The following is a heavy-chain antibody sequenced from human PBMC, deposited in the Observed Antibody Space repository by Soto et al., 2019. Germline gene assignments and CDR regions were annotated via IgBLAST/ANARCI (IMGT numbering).Heavy chain of an antibody. Sequence: PGGSLRLSCAASGFTFSSYSMNWVRQAPGKGLEWVSSISSSSSYIYYADSVKGRFTISRDNAKNSLYLQMNSLRAEDTAVYYCAGRNRRNFESLRFLERRTDAFDIWGQGTMVTVSS. J-gene: IGHJ3*02. D-gene: IGHD3-3*01. CDR2: ISSSSSYI. V-gene: IGHV3-21*01. CDR3: AGRNRRNFESLRFLERRTDAFDI. CDR1: GFTFSSYS.